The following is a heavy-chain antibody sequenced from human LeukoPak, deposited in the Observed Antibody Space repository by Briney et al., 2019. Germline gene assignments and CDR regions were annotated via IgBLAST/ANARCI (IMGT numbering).Heavy chain of an antibody. Sequence: GASVKVSCKASGYTFTSYDINWVRQATGQGLEWMGWMNPNSGNTGYAQKFQGRVTMTRNTSISTAYMELSSLRSEDTAVYYCARGRRIVGATTLYYWGQGTLVTVSS. CDR2: MNPNSGNT. D-gene: IGHD1-26*01. CDR3: ARGRRIVGATTLYY. V-gene: IGHV1-8*01. CDR1: GYTFTSYD. J-gene: IGHJ4*02.